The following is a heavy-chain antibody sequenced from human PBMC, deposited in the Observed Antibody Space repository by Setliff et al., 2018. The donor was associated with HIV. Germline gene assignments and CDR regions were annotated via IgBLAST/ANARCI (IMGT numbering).Heavy chain of an antibody. CDR1: GFIFNNYA. CDR3: VKGAPDYDTNPFYYYFYMHV. J-gene: IGHJ6*03. D-gene: IGHD4-17*01. V-gene: IGHV3-23*03. Sequence: GESLKISCAASGFIFNNYAMTWVRQAPGKGLEWVSVIYSGDGTSYYADSVKGRFTISRDNSQNTLYLQMNSLRVDDTAVYYCVKGAPDYDTNPFYYYFYMHVWGKGTTVTVSS. CDR2: IYSGDGTS.